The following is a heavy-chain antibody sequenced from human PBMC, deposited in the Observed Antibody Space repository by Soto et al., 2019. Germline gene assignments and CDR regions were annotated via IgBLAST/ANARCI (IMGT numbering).Heavy chain of an antibody. CDR2: ISSRGSSI. Sequence: PGGSLRLSCAVSGFTFRDYYMSWIRQAPGKGLEWVSYISSRGSSIYYGDSVKGRFTISRDNARDSLYLLMSSLRVEDTAVYYCARGGPLANYFNYATEVWGQGTTVTVSS. J-gene: IGHJ6*02. D-gene: IGHD1-7*01. CDR3: ARGGPLANYFNYATEV. V-gene: IGHV3-11*01. CDR1: GFTFRDYY.